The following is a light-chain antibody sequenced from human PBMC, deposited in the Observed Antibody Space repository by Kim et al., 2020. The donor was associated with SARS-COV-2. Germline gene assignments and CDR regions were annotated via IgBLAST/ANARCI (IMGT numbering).Light chain of an antibody. CDR1: NIRGKT. J-gene: IGLJ3*02. CDR3: QVWDSSGDPAGV. V-gene: IGLV3-21*04. Sequence: PGKTARLTVGETNIRGKTVQWYRQKPGQAPVLVIYYNGDRPSGIPERFSGSNSGNTATLTVSRVEAGDEADFYCQVWDSSGDPAGVFGGGTQLTVL. CDR2: YNG.